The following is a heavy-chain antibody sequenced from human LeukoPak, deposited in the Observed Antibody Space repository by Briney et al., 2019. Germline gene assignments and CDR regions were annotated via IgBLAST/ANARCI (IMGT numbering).Heavy chain of an antibody. V-gene: IGHV4-59*01. Sequence: SSETLSLTCTVSGGSISSYSWSWIRQPPGKGLEWIRYIYYTGSSNYNPSLKSRVSISLDTSKNHFSLRLSSVTVADTAVYYCARRAYSYGHYYYFDFWGQGTLVTVSS. D-gene: IGHD5-18*01. CDR1: GGSISSYS. CDR2: IYYTGSS. J-gene: IGHJ4*02. CDR3: ARRAYSYGHYYYFDF.